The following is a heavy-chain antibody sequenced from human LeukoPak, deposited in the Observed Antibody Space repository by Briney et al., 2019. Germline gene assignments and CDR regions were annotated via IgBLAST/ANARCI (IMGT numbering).Heavy chain of an antibody. CDR3: ARAPSEIGGYYPEYFRH. CDR1: GFTFSNYW. V-gene: IGHV3-74*01. CDR2: IKSDGNT. D-gene: IGHD3-22*01. Sequence: GGSLRLSCAAPGFTFSNYWMPWVRQAPGKGLVWVSRIKSDGNTNYADSVKGRFTISRDNAKNTLSLQMNSLRPEDTGVYYCARAPSEIGGYYPEYFRHWGQGTLVTVSS. J-gene: IGHJ1*01.